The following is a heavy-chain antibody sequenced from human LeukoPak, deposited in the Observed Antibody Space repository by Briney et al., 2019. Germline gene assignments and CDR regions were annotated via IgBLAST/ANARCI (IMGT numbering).Heavy chain of an antibody. CDR2: LSSSSSYI. CDR3: ARGNYYDGYFDY. Sequence: GGSLRLSCAASGFSFSSHSMNWVRQAPGKGLEWFSSLSSSSSYIYYADSVKGRFTISRDNTKNSLYLQINSLRAEDTAVYYCARGNYYDGYFDYWGQGTLVTVSS. V-gene: IGHV3-21*01. J-gene: IGHJ4*02. D-gene: IGHD3-22*01. CDR1: GFSFSSHS.